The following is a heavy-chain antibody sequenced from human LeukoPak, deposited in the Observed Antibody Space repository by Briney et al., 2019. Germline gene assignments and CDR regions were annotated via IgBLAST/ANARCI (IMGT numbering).Heavy chain of an antibody. Sequence: GGSLRLSCAASGFTFSSYSMNWVRQAPGKGLEWVSSISSSSSYIYYADSVKGRFTISRDNAKNSLYLQMNSLRAEDTAVYYCARGQPTVTTNTYYYYYYMDVWGKGTTVTISS. V-gene: IGHV3-21*01. CDR2: ISSSSSYI. CDR1: GFTFSSYS. J-gene: IGHJ6*03. D-gene: IGHD4-17*01. CDR3: ARGQPTVTTNTYYYYYYMDV.